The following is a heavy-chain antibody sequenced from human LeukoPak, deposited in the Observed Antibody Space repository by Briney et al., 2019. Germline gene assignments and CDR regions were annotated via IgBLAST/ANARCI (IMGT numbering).Heavy chain of an antibody. CDR2: IIPIFGTA. CDR1: GGTFSSYA. D-gene: IGHD1-26*01. J-gene: IGHJ4*02. V-gene: IGHV1-69*01. CDR3: ARDAQVWELPFDY. Sequence: ASVKVSCKASGGTFSSYAISWVRQAPGQGLEWMGGIIPIFGTANYAQKFQGRVTITADESTSTAYMELSSLRSEDTAVYYCARDAQVWELPFDYWGQGTLVTVSS.